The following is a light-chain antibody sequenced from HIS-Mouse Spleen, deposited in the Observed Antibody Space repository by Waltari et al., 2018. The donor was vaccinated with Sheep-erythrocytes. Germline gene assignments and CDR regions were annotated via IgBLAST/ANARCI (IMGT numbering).Light chain of an antibody. CDR2: EVS. Sequence: QSALTQPPSASGSPGQSVTISCTGTSSHVGGYYYVSCYQQHPGKAPNLMIYEVSKRPSGVPDRFSGSKSGNTASLTVSGLQAEDEADYYCSSYAGSNNWVFGGGTKLTVL. V-gene: IGLV2-8*01. CDR3: SSYAGSNNWV. CDR1: SSHVGGYYY. J-gene: IGLJ3*02.